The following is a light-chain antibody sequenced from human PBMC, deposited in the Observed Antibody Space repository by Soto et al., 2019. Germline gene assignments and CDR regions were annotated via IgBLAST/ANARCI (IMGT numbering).Light chain of an antibody. CDR1: QSVSSN. J-gene: IGKJ2*01. CDR2: GAS. V-gene: IGKV3-15*01. Sequence: EIVMTQSPATLSVSPGERATLSCWASQSVSSNLAWYQQKPGQAPRLLIYGASTRATGIPARFSGSRSGTEFTLTISSLQSEDFAVYYCQQYNNWPYTFGQGTKLEIK. CDR3: QQYNNWPYT.